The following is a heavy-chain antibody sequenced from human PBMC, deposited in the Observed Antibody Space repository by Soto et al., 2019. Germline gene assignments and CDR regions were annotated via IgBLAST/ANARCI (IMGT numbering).Heavy chain of an antibody. Sequence: LRLSCAASGFTFSSYGMHWVRQAPGKGLEWVAVISYDGSNKYYADSVKGRFTISRDNSKNTLYLQMNSLRAEDTAVYYCAKDPEDAFDIWGQGTMVTVSS. J-gene: IGHJ3*02. CDR2: ISYDGSNK. V-gene: IGHV3-30*18. CDR3: AKDPEDAFDI. CDR1: GFTFSSYG.